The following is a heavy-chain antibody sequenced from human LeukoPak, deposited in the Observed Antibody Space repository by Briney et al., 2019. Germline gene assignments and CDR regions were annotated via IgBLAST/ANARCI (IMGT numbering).Heavy chain of an antibody. CDR3: ARQHSSSWHYFGY. CDR1: GYSFSSYW. D-gene: IGHD6-13*01. J-gene: IGHJ4*02. Sequence: GESLKISCKGSGYSFSSYWIGWVRQMPGKGLEWIGIIYPGDSDTRYSPSFQGQVTISADKSISTAYLQWSSLKASDTAMYYCARQHSSSWHYFGYWGQGTLVTVSS. V-gene: IGHV5-51*01. CDR2: IYPGDSDT.